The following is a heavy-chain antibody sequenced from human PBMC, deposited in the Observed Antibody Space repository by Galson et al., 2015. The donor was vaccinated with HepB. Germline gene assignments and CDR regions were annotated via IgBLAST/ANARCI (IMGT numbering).Heavy chain of an antibody. J-gene: IGHJ5*02. CDR3: AGDYYDSSGPRGWFDP. Sequence: SVKVSCKASGYTFTSYAMHWVRQAPGQRLEWMGWINAGNGNTKYSQKFQGRVSITRDTSASTAYMELSSLRSEDTAVYYCAGDYYDSSGPRGWFDPWGQGTLVTVSS. V-gene: IGHV1-3*01. CDR2: INAGNGNT. CDR1: GYTFTSYA. D-gene: IGHD3-22*01.